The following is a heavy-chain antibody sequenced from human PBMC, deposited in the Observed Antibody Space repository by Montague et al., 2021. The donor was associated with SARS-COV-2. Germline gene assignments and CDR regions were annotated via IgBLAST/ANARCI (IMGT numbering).Heavy chain of an antibody. J-gene: IGHJ4*02. Sequence: SLRLSCAASGFTFSSYPMHWVRQAPGNGLEWVAVISFDGSSKYYVDSMKGRLTISRDNSKNTVFLQMNSLRVEDTAVYYCARGRQWSVLGQVDYWGQGTLVTVSS. CDR1: GFTFSSYP. CDR3: ARGRQWSVLGQVDY. CDR2: ISFDGSSK. D-gene: IGHD6-19*01. V-gene: IGHV3-30*04.